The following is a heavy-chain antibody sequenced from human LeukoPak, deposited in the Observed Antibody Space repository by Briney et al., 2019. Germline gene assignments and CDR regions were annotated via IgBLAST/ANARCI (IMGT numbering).Heavy chain of an antibody. J-gene: IGHJ3*02. Sequence: SSETLSLTCTVSGGSISSYYWSWIRQPPGKGLEWIGYIYYSGSTNYNPSLKSRATISVDTSKNQFSLKLSSVTAADTAVYYCARHVADGAYDAFDIWGQGTMVTVSS. V-gene: IGHV4-59*08. CDR2: IYYSGST. CDR1: GGSISSYY. D-gene: IGHD6-19*01. CDR3: ARHVADGAYDAFDI.